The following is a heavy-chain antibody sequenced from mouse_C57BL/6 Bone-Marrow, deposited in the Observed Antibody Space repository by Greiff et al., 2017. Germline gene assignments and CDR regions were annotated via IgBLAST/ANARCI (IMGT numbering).Heavy chain of an antibody. CDR2: IYPGNSDT. V-gene: IGHV1-5*01. D-gene: IGHD1-1*01. Sequence: EVQLQQSGTVLARPGASVKMSCKTSGYTFTSYWMHWVKQRPGQGLEWLGAIYPGNSDTSYNQKFKGKANLTAVTSASTAYMELSSLTNEDSAVYYCTNYYGSVMDYWGQGTSVTVSS. J-gene: IGHJ4*01. CDR3: TNYYGSVMDY. CDR1: GYTFTSYW.